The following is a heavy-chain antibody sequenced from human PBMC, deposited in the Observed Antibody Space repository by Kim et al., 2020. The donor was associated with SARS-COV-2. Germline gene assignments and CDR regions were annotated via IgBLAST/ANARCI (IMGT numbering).Heavy chain of an antibody. D-gene: IGHD6-13*01. Sequence: YAVSVKSRITINPDTSKNQFSLQLNSVNPEDTAVYYCARGGAAAGKHIDYWGQGTLVTVSS. CDR3: ARGGAAAGKHIDY. J-gene: IGHJ4*02. V-gene: IGHV6-1*01.